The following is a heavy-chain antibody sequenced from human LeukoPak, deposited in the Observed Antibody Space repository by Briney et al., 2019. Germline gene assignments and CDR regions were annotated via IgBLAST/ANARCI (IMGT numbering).Heavy chain of an antibody. J-gene: IGHJ5*02. CDR1: GYSFTSYG. CDR2: INPSGGST. D-gene: IGHD6-19*01. Sequence: ASVKVSCKASGYSFTSYGISWVRQAPGQGLEWMGIINPSGGSTSYAQKFQGRVTMTRDTSTSTVYMELSSLRSEDTAVYYCARNLRIAVAGVPEKHNWFDPWGQGTLVTVSS. V-gene: IGHV1-46*01. CDR3: ARNLRIAVAGVPEKHNWFDP.